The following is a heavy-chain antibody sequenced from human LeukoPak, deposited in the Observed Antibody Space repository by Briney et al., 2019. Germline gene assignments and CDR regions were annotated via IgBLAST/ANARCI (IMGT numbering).Heavy chain of an antibody. CDR3: ARGKGVDY. CDR2: IKQDGSET. CDR1: GFTFSCSW. V-gene: IGHV3-7*01. Sequence: PGGSLRLSCAASGFTFSCSWMSWVRQAPGKGLEWVANIKQDGSETYYVDSVKGRFTISRYNARNSLHLQMNSLRAEDTAVYYCARGKGVDYWGQGILVTVSS. J-gene: IGHJ4*02.